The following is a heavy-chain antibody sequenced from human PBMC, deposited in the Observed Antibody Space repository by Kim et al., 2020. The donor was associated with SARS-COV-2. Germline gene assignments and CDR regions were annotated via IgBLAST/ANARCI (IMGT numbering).Heavy chain of an antibody. CDR3: ATPRSGSYYYFDY. Sequence: SETLSLTCAVYGGSFSGYYWSWIRQPPGKGLEWIGEINHSGSTNYNPSLKSRVTISVDTSKNQFSLKLSSVTAADTAVYYCATPRSGSYYYFDYWGQGTLVTVSS. D-gene: IGHD1-26*01. CDR2: INHSGST. J-gene: IGHJ4*02. CDR1: GGSFSGYY. V-gene: IGHV4-34*01.